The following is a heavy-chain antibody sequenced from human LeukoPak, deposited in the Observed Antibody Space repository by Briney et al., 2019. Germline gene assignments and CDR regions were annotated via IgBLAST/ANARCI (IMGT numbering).Heavy chain of an antibody. CDR2: ISSSSSTI. D-gene: IGHD2-2*01. CDR3: ARNLWPSLVPTTLPFDY. V-gene: IGHV3-48*04. Sequence: PPETLSLTCTVPGGSISSSSYYWGWIRQAPGKGLEWVSYISSSSSTIYFADSVKGRFTISRDNAKNSLYLQMNSLRAEDTAVYYCARNLWPSLVPTTLPFDYWGQGTLVTVSS. J-gene: IGHJ4*02. CDR1: GGSISSSSYY.